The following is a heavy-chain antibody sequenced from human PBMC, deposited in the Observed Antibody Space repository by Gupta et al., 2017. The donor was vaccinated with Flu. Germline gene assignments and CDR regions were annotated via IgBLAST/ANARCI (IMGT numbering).Heavy chain of an antibody. J-gene: IGHJ5*02. CDR2: IYWDGDK. CDR3: AHTLSCLGCQNWIGP. D-gene: IGHD2-15*01. CDR1: GFSLTTNGVG. Sequence: QITLKESGPTLVKPTQTLTLTCTFSGFSLTTNGVGVGWIRQPPGKTLECLALIYWDGDKYYNPSLIDRLSVNMDPSKNQVVLTMTNMDPADTATYFCAHTLSCLGCQNWIGPWGQGARVTVSS. V-gene: IGHV2-5*02.